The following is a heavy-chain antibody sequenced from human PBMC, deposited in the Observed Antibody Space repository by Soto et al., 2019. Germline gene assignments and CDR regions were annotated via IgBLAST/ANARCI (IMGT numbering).Heavy chain of an antibody. CDR1: GDSVSSNSAA. V-gene: IGHV6-1*01. CDR3: ARVRTGTTPSYYYGMDV. CDR2: TYYRSKWYN. D-gene: IGHD1-7*01. J-gene: IGHJ6*02. Sequence: SQTLSLTCAISGDSVSSNSAAWNWIRQSPSRGLEWLGRTYYRSKWYNDYAVSVKSRITINPDTSKNQFSLQLNSATPEDTAVYYCARVRTGTTPSYYYGMDVWGQGTTVTVSS.